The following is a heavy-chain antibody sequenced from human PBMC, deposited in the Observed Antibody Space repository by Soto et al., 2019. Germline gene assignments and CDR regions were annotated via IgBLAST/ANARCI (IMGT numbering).Heavy chain of an antibody. Sequence: SETLSLTCTVSGGSISSYYWSWIRQPPGKGLEWIGYIYYSGSTNYNPSLKSRVTISVDTSKNQFSLKLSSVTAADTAVYYCARDDRYCSGGSCYWRRFDYWGQGTLVTVSS. CDR3: ARDDRYCSGGSCYWRRFDY. CDR2: IYYSGST. CDR1: GGSISSYY. J-gene: IGHJ4*02. V-gene: IGHV4-59*01. D-gene: IGHD2-15*01.